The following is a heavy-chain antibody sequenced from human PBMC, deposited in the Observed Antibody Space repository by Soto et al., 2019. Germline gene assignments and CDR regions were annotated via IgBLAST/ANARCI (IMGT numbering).Heavy chain of an antibody. V-gene: IGHV1-8*02. CDR2: MNPINGAT. J-gene: IGHJ6*02. Sequence: ASVKVSCKASGYDFTAYDINWVRQASGQGLEWMGWMNPINGATGSARRFQGRVSMTRNTATGTAYLELTSLRSDDSAVYYCGRGPSPRAPAGGTPYYYAMDVWGQGTTVTVAS. D-gene: IGHD6-13*01. CDR1: GYDFTAYD. CDR3: GRGPSPRAPAGGTPYYYAMDV.